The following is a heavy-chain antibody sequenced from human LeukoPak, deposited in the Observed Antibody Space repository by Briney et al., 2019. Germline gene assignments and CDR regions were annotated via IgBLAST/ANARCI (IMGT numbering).Heavy chain of an antibody. CDR1: GYSFTDYI. V-gene: IGHV1-18*01. J-gene: IGHJ4*02. D-gene: IGHD3-22*01. CDR3: ARLMDNNYDGSAFDY. Sequence: ASVKVSCKTSGYSFTDYIIAWVRQAPGQGHEWLVWICTYDGHTNYAQKVQGRVTMTTDTSATTAYLELRSLTSDDTALYYCARLMDNNYDGSAFDYWGQGTLVTVSS. CDR2: ICTYDGHT.